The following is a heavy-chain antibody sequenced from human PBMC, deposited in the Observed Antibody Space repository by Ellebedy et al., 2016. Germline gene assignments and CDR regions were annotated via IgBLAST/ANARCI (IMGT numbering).Heavy chain of an antibody. CDR1: GFTFSSYA. CDR2: IRVGGGGT. D-gene: IGHD6-19*01. V-gene: IGHV3-23*01. Sequence: GESLKISXAASGFTFSSYAMSWVRQALGKGLEWVSAIRVGGGGTFYAASVKGRFIISRDISKNSLFLQTGSLRAEDTAVYYCARCTAWDSGWCAFFEYWGQGTLVTVSS. CDR3: ARCTAWDSGWCAFFEY. J-gene: IGHJ4*02.